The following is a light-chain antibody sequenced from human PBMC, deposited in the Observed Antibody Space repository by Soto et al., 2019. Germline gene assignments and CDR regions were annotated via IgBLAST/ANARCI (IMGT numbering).Light chain of an antibody. CDR3: QQRSTWPT. Sequence: EIVLTQSPATLSLSPGERATLSCRASQSISTYLARYQHKRGQAPRLLIYDASIRATDIPARFSGSGSGTDFTLTISSLEPEDFALYYCQQRSTWPTFGGGTKVDIK. CDR1: QSISTY. J-gene: IGKJ4*01. V-gene: IGKV3-11*01. CDR2: DAS.